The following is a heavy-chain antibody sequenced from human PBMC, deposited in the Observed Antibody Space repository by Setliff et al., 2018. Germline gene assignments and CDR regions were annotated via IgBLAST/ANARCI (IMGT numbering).Heavy chain of an antibody. V-gene: IGHV3-30*02. Sequence: PGGSLRLSCAASGFSFGGHDMHWVRQAPGKGLEWVAFIRYDGTTESYADSVRGRFTISRDNSKNTLYVQMNTLGPEDTAVYYCARGWRSLYSGNRGHFDSWGQGTLVTVSS. J-gene: IGHJ4*02. CDR3: ARGWRSLYSGNRGHFDS. CDR1: GFSFGGHD. CDR2: IRYDGTTE. D-gene: IGHD1-26*01.